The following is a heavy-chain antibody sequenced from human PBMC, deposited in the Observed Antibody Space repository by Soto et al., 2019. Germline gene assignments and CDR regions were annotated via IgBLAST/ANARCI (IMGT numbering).Heavy chain of an antibody. CDR3: ASPRVGAVNWFDP. CDR1: GGTFSSYT. V-gene: IGHV1-69*02. Sequence: QVQLVQSGAEVKKPGSSVKVSCKASGGTFSSYTISWVRQAPGQGLEWMGRIIPILGIANYAQKFQGRVTITADKSTSTAYMELSSLRSEDTAEYYCASPRVGAVNWFDPWGQGTLVTVSS. D-gene: IGHD1-26*01. J-gene: IGHJ5*02. CDR2: IIPILGIA.